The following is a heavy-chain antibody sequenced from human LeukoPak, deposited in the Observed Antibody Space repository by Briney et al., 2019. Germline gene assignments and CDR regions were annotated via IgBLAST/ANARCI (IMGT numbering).Heavy chain of an antibody. V-gene: IGHV3-53*01. D-gene: IGHD4-17*01. CDR2: IYSGGAT. CDR1: GFTVSRNY. J-gene: IGHJ4*02. CDR3: ASQSYGDYFDY. Sequence: PGGSLRLSCAASGFTVSRNYMSWVRQAPGKGLEWVSVIYSGGATYYADSVRGRFTISRDNSKNTLYLQMNSLRAEDTAVYYCASQSYGDYFDYWGQGTLVTVSS.